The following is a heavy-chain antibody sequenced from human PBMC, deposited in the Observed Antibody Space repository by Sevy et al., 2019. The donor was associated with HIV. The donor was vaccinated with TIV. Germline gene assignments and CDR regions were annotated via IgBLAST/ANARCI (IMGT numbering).Heavy chain of an antibody. D-gene: IGHD3-9*01. J-gene: IGHJ3*02. V-gene: IGHV4-59*13. CDR3: ARDNAILTPRAFDI. CDR2: IYYSGTT. CDR1: AGSISSYY. Sequence: KQSQTLSLTCSVSAGSISSYYWSWIRQPPGKGLECIGYIYYSGTTDYNPSLKSRVTISQDKSKKVFSLRLRSVTAADTAVYYCARDNAILTPRAFDIWGQGTMVTVSS.